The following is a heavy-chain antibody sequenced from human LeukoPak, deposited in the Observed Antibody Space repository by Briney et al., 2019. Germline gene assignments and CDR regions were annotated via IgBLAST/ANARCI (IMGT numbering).Heavy chain of an antibody. V-gene: IGHV4-30-4*08. CDR2: IYYSGST. Sequence: PSQTLSLTCTVSGGSISSGDSYWSWIRQPPGKGLEWIGYIYYSGSTYYNPSLKSRVTISLDMSKNQFSLKLSSVTAADTAVYLCARDRGGYHVDYWGQGTLVTVSS. D-gene: IGHD5-24*01. J-gene: IGHJ4*02. CDR3: ARDRGGYHVDY. CDR1: GGSISSGDSY.